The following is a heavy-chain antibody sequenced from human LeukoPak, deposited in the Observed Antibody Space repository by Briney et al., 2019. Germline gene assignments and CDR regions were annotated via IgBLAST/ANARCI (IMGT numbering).Heavy chain of an antibody. CDR2: ISKDGSTT. D-gene: IGHD5-18*01. CDR3: ARGASSGYRIDY. V-gene: IGHV3-74*01. CDR1: GFTFNYYW. Sequence: GGSLRLSCAASGFTFNYYWMHWVRQAPGKGLVWVSRISKDGSTTNYADSVKGRFTISRDNAKNTLYLQMNSLTAEDTALYYCARGASSGYRIDYWGQGTLVTVSS. J-gene: IGHJ4*02.